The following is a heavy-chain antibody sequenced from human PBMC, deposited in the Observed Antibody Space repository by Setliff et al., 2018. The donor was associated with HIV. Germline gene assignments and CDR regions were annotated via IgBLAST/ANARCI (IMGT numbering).Heavy chain of an antibody. CDR1: GGSIGIHY. Sequence: SETLSLTCAVSGGSIGIHYWSWIRQPPGKGLEWIGTVYHTGSTIYNPSLQSRVIMSVDTSRNQFSLNVNSLTAADMAVYFCARWGDGYNSYDFWGQGTLVTVSS. CDR3: ARWGDGYNSYDF. J-gene: IGHJ4*02. CDR2: VYHTGST. D-gene: IGHD5-12*01. V-gene: IGHV4-59*11.